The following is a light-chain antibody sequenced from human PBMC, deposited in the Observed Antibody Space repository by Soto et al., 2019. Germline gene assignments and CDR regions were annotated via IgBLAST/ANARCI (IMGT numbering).Light chain of an antibody. Sequence: EIVLTQSPGTLSLSPGERATLSCRASQSVSSSYLAWYQQKPGQAPRLLIYGASSRATGIPDSFSGSGSGKDFTLTISRLEPEEFAVYYCQQYGSSTFTFGPGNKVDIK. CDR3: QQYGSSTFT. J-gene: IGKJ3*01. V-gene: IGKV3-20*01. CDR1: QSVSSSY. CDR2: GAS.